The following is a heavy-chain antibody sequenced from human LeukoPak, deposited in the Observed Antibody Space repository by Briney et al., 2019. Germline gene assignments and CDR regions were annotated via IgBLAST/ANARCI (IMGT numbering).Heavy chain of an antibody. CDR3: ARIQRESYYNSSSYYYDTTQYYFDY. CDR2: IYHSGST. D-gene: IGHD3-22*01. Sequence: GSLRLSCAASGFTFSDYYMSWIRQAPGKGLEWIGSIYHSGSTYYNPSLKSRVTISVDTSKNQFSLKLSSVTAADTAVYYCARIQRESYYNSSSYYYDTTQYYFDYWGQGTLVTVSS. J-gene: IGHJ4*02. V-gene: IGHV4-38-2*01. CDR1: GFTFSDYY.